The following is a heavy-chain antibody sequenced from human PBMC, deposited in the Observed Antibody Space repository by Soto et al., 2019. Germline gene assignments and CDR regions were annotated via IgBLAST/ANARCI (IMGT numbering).Heavy chain of an antibody. J-gene: IGHJ4*02. CDR3: ARDGGRHSGGSDY. CDR1: GGTFSSYS. Sequence: QVQLVQSGAEVKKPGSSVKVSCKASGGTFSSYSINWVRQAPGQGLEWMGEIIPIFGTANYAQKFQGRVTITADESTSTAYMELSSLRSEDTSVYYCARDGGRHSGGSDYWGQGTLVTVSS. D-gene: IGHD1-26*01. V-gene: IGHV1-69*01. CDR2: IIPIFGTA.